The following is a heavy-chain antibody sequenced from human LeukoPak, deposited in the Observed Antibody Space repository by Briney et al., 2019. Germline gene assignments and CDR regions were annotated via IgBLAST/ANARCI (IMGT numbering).Heavy chain of an antibody. CDR1: GFTFSNYY. J-gene: IGHJ4*02. CDR2: IKGNGATT. V-gene: IGHV3-11*01. D-gene: IGHD6-13*01. CDR3: ARGSSTVMTFDY. Sequence: GGSLRLSCEASGFTFSNYYMSWIRQAPGKGLEWVSHIKGNGATTYYADSVRGRFTISRDNAKNSLFLQMNSLRVDDTATYYCARGSSTVMTFDYWGQGTLVTVSS.